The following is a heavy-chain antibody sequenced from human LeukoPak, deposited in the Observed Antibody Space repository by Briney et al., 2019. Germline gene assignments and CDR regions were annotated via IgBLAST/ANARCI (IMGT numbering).Heavy chain of an antibody. J-gene: IGHJ4*02. D-gene: IGHD6-19*01. CDR3: ARHTVPITVAGPFDY. CDR2: IYYSGST. Sequence: SETLSLTCTVSGGSISSYYWSWIRQPPGKGLEWIGYIYYSGSTNYNPSLKSRVTVSVDTSKNQFSLKLSSVTAADTAVYYCARHTVPITVAGPFDYWGQGTLVIVSS. V-gene: IGHV4-59*08. CDR1: GGSISSYY.